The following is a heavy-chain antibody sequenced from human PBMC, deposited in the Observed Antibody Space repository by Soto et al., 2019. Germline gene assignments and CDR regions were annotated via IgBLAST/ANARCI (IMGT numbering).Heavy chain of an antibody. V-gene: IGHV4-34*01. CDR2: INHSGST. CDR1: GVSFSGYY. D-gene: IGHD3-22*01. J-gene: IGHJ5*02. Sequence: SETLSLTCAVYGVSFSGYYWSWIRQPPGKGLEWIGEINHSGSTNYNPSLKSRVTISVDTSKNQFSLKLSSVTAADTAVYYCARQALKIVGQNWFDPWGQGTLVTV. CDR3: ARQALKIVGQNWFDP.